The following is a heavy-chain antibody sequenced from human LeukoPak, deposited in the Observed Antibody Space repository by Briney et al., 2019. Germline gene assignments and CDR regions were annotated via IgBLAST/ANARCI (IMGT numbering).Heavy chain of an antibody. D-gene: IGHD2-2*01. CDR2: INPSGGST. V-gene: IGHV1-46*01. CDR1: GYTFTSYY. Sequence: ASVKASCKASGYTFTSYYMHWVRQAPGQGLEWMGIINPSGGSTSYAQKFQGRVTMTRDTSTSTVYMELSSLRSEDTAVYYCAREMRYQLLHGSGGMDVWGQGTTVTVSS. J-gene: IGHJ6*02. CDR3: AREMRYQLLHGSGGMDV.